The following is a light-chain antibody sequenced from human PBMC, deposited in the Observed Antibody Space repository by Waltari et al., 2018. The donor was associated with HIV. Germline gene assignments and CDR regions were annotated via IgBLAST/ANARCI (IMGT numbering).Light chain of an antibody. Sequence: QSVLSQPPSAPGTPGQRVTISCSGGLSNIGSNYVYWYQQFSGMAPKLVIFRNEQRPPEVHDRFTGSKSGTSASLIITGLQSEDESDYYCAVWDDKLGAWLFGGGTRVTV. V-gene: IGLV1-47*01. CDR2: RNE. J-gene: IGLJ3*02. CDR1: LSNIGSNY. CDR3: AVWDDKLGAWL.